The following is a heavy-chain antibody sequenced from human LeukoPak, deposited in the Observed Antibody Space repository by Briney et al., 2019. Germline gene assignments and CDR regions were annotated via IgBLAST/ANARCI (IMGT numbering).Heavy chain of an antibody. Sequence: GSSVKVSCKASGGTFRSYAISWVRQAPGQGLEWMGRIIPIFGTTNYAQKFQGRVTIITDESTSTAYIELSSLRSEDTAVYYCARDTRKQRSSGYYLMDAFDIWGQGTMVTVSS. V-gene: IGHV1-69*05. D-gene: IGHD3-22*01. CDR2: IIPIFGTT. J-gene: IGHJ3*02. CDR1: GGTFRSYA. CDR3: ARDTRKQRSSGYYLMDAFDI.